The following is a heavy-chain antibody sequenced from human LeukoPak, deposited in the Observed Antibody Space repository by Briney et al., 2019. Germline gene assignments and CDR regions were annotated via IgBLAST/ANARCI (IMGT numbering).Heavy chain of an antibody. J-gene: IGHJ5*02. CDR1: GGSISSYY. V-gene: IGHV4-59*01. Sequence: SETLSLTCTVSGGSISSYYWSWIRQPPGKGLEWIGYIYYSGSTNYNPSLKSRVAISVDTSKNQFSLKLSSVSAADTAIYYCATDPFRERFGAFDPWGQGTLVTVSS. D-gene: IGHD3-16*01. CDR3: ATDPFRERFGAFDP. CDR2: IYYSGST.